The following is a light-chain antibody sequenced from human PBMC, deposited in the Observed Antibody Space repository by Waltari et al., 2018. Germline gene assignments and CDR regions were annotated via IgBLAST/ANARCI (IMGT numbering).Light chain of an antibody. Sequence: VSPGDRAILTCRTSQTLNNNLAWFQQKPGQSPRLLIYGATARASGVPARFSGSGSGTEFTLTITSLQSEDFAVYYCQQSHALPPWTFGQGTRV. CDR2: GAT. V-gene: IGKV3-15*01. CDR1: QTLNNN. J-gene: IGKJ1*01. CDR3: QQSHALPPWT.